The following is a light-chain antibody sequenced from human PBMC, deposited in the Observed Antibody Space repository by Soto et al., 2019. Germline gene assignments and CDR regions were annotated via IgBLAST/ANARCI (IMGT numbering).Light chain of an antibody. Sequence: QSVLTQPPSASGSPGQSVTISCTGTSSDVGGYNYVSWYQQHPGKAPKLMIYEVSKWPSGVPDRFSGSKSGNTASLTVSGLQAEDEADYFCCSYAGTVAYVFGTGTKVTVL. CDR2: EVS. V-gene: IGLV2-8*01. J-gene: IGLJ1*01. CDR3: CSYAGTVAYV. CDR1: SSDVGGYNY.